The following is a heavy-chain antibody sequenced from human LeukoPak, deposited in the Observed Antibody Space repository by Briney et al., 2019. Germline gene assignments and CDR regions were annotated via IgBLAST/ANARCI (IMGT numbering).Heavy chain of an antibody. Sequence: GGSLRLSCVASGFTFGNYAMGWLRQAPGRRPEWVSTLTDSGGTTYYVDSVKGRFAISRDNSKNTLYLHMNSLRAEDTAVYYCAKKRDAFDIWGQGTVVTVSS. CDR1: GFTFGNYA. J-gene: IGHJ3*02. D-gene: IGHD5-24*01. V-gene: IGHV3-23*01. CDR3: AKKRDAFDI. CDR2: LTDSGGTT.